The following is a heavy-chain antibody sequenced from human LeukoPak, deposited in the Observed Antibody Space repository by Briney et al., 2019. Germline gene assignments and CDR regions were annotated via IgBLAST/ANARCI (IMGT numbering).Heavy chain of an antibody. V-gene: IGHV3-23*01. J-gene: IGHJ6*02. Sequence: PGGSLRLSCAASGFPFSSSAMSCVRQAPGKGLEWVSAISGSGGSTYYADSVKGRFTISRDNSKNTPYLQMNSLRAEDTAVYYCAKDFNDLYYYYGMDVWGQGTTVTVSS. CDR2: ISGSGGST. D-gene: IGHD1-1*01. CDR1: GFPFSSSA. CDR3: AKDFNDLYYYYGMDV.